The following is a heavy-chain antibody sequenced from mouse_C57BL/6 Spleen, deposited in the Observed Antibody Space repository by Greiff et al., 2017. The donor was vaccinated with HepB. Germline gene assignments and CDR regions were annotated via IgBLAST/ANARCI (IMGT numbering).Heavy chain of an antibody. CDR3: ARRGRRALDY. V-gene: IGHV5-4*01. D-gene: IGHD3-1*01. J-gene: IGHJ2*01. CDR2: ISAGGSYT. CDR1: GFTFSSYA. Sequence: EVQLQESGGGLVKPGGSLKLSCAASGFTFSSYAMSWVRQTPEQRLEWVATISAGGSYTYYPDNVKGRFTISRDNAKNNLYLQMSHLKSEDTAMYYCARRGRRALDYWGQGTTLTVSS.